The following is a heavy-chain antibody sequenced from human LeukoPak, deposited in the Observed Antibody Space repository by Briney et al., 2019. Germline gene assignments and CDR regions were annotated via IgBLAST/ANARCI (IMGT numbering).Heavy chain of an antibody. D-gene: IGHD1-26*01. CDR2: INSDGSST. J-gene: IGHJ4*02. V-gene: IGHV3-74*01. CDR1: GFTFSSYW. CDR3: ARVDEVGAPFDY. Sequence: GGSLRLSCAASGFTFSSYWMHWVPQAPGKGLVWVSRINSDGSSTSYADSVKGRFTISRDNAKNTLYLQMNSLRAEDTAVYYCARVDEVGAPFDYWGQGTLVTVSS.